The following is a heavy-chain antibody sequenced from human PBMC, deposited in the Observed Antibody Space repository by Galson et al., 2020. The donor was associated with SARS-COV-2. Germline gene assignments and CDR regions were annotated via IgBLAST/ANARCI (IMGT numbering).Heavy chain of an antibody. D-gene: IGHD4-4*01. V-gene: IGHV3-11*01. CDR1: GFTFSDYY. CDR3: ARTPYSAINYYYYGMDV. Sequence: GGSLRLSCAASGFTFSDYYMSWIRQAPGKGLEWVSYISSSGSTIYYADSVKGRFTISRDNAKNSLYLQMNSLRAEDTAVYYCARTPYSAINYYYYGMDVWGQGTTVTVSS. CDR2: ISSSGSTI. J-gene: IGHJ6*02.